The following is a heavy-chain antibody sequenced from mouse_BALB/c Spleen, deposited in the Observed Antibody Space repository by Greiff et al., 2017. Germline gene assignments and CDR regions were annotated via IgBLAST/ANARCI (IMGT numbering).Heavy chain of an antibody. CDR3: ARTYDSVFAY. D-gene: IGHD2-4*01. CDR1: GFTFSSFG. J-gene: IGHJ3*01. V-gene: IGHV5-17*02. Sequence: DVKLVESGGGLVQPGGSLKLSCAASGFTFSSFGMHWVRQAPEKGLEWVAYISSGSSTIYYADTVKGRFTISRDNPKNTLFLQMTSLRSEDTAMYYCARTYDSVFAYWGQGTLVTVSA. CDR2: ISSGSSTI.